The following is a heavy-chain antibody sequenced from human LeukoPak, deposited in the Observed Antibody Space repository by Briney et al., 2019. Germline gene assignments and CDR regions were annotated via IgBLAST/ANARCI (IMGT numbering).Heavy chain of an antibody. J-gene: IGHJ2*01. CDR2: ISGSGGST. D-gene: IGHD1-26*01. Sequence: GGSLRLSCAASGFTFSSYAMSWVRQAPGKGLEWVSAISGSGGSTYYADSVKGRFTISRDNSKNTLYLQMNSLRAEDTAVYYCAKGPSAYSGSYLGWYFDLWGRGTLVTVSS. CDR3: AKGPSAYSGSYLGWYFDL. CDR1: GFTFSSYA. V-gene: IGHV3-23*01.